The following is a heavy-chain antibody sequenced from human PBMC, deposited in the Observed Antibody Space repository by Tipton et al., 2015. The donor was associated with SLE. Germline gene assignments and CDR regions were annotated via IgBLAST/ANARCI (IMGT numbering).Heavy chain of an antibody. V-gene: IGHV4-59*01. CDR1: GGSISSYY. Sequence: TLSLTCTVSGGSISSYYWSWIRQPPGKGLEWIGYIYYSGSTNYNPSLKSRGTISVDTSKNQFSLKLSSVTAADTAVYYCAREVPGGWFGELPNWFDPWGQGTLVTVSS. J-gene: IGHJ5*02. CDR2: IYYSGST. D-gene: IGHD3-10*01. CDR3: AREVPGGWFGELPNWFDP.